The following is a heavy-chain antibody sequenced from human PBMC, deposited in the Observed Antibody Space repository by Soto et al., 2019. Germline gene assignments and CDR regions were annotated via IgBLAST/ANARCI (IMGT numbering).Heavy chain of an antibody. CDR2: ISWNSGSI. Sequence: LRLSCAASGFTFDDYAMHWVRQAPGKGLEWVSGISWNSGSIGYADSVKGRFTISRDNAKNSLYLQMNSLRAEDTALYYCAKDLSSSGTGYYYGMDVWGQGTTVTVSS. J-gene: IGHJ6*02. CDR1: GFTFDDYA. V-gene: IGHV3-9*01. D-gene: IGHD6-13*01. CDR3: AKDLSSSGTGYYYGMDV.